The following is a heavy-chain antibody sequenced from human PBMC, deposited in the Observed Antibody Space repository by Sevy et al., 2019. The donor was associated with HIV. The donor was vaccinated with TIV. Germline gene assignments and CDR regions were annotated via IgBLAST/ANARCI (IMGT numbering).Heavy chain of an antibody. CDR1: GFTFSSYS. CDR2: FSSSSSYI. Sequence: GGSLRLSCAASGFTFSSYSMNWVRQAPGKGLEWVSSFSSSSSYIYYADSVKGRFTISRDNAKNSLYLQMNSLRAEDTAVYYCARATGIAAAGGNWFDPWGQGTLVTVSS. J-gene: IGHJ5*02. CDR3: ARATGIAAAGGNWFDP. V-gene: IGHV3-21*01. D-gene: IGHD6-13*01.